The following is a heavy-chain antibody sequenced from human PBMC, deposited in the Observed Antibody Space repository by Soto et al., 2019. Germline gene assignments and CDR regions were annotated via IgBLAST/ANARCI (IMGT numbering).Heavy chain of an antibody. CDR1: GGTFSNYA. D-gene: IGHD1-1*01. J-gene: IGHJ3*01. CDR2: ISPIIDTT. CDR3: ARELSAGDAFRL. V-gene: IGHV1-69*06. Sequence: QVQLVQSGAGVDKPGSSVKLSCTASGGTFSNYAISWVRQAPAQGLEWMGGISPIIDTTHYAQKLQGRVTISADRGRTPVYMELTGLTSDDSATYFCARELSAGDAFRLWGQGTVVTVSS.